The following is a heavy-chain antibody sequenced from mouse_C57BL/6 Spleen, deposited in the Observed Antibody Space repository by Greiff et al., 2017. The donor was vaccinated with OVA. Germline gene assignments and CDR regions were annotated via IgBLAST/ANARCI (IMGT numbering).Heavy chain of an antibody. D-gene: IGHD3-2*02. CDR2: ISDGGSYT. J-gene: IGHJ3*01. CDR1: GFTFSSYA. Sequence: EVKVVESGGGLVKPGGSLKLSCAASGFTFSSYAMSWVRQTPEKRLEWVATISDGGSYTYYPDNVKGRFTISRDNAKNNLYLQLSHLKSDDTAMYYCAREGGQLRPFAYWGQGTLVTVSA. V-gene: IGHV5-4*01. CDR3: AREGGQLRPFAY.